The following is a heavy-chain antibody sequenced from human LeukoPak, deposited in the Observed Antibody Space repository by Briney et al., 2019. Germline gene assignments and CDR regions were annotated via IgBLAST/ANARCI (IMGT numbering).Heavy chain of an antibody. D-gene: IGHD1-26*01. CDR3: ARGPSGSYFDY. Sequence: GGSLRLSCTASGFTVSSNYMSWVRQAPGKGLEWVSVIYSGGGTYYADSVKGRFTISRDNSKNTLYLQMNSLRAEDTAVYYCARGPSGSYFDYWGQGTLVTVSS. CDR1: GFTVSSNY. CDR2: IYSGGGT. J-gene: IGHJ4*02. V-gene: IGHV3-66*01.